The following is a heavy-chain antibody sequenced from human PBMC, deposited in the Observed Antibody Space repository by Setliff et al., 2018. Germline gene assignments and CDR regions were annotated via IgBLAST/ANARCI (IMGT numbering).Heavy chain of an antibody. CDR1: GASLSSGTYY. J-gene: IGHJ4*02. CDR3: ARTGTYRYFDY. D-gene: IGHD1-1*01. Sequence: SETLSLTCIFFGASLSSGTYYWCGIRQPPGKGLEWIGSIYYRGDTYYNASLKGRLTISVDTAQNQFSLRLTSVTAADTAVYYCARTGTYRYFDYWGQGSLVTVSS. V-gene: IGHV4-39*01. CDR2: IYYRGDT.